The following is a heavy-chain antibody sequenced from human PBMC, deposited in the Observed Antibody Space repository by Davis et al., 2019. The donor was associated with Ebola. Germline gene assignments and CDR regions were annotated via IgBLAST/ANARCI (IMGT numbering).Heavy chain of an antibody. D-gene: IGHD3-22*01. CDR2: IYYGGST. CDR3: ARDLRYDSCGYDYYFYMDV. Sequence: PSETLSLTCTVSGGSISRGGSYWTWIRQHPGKGLEWIGYIYYGGSTYYKPSLKSRVTISLDTSKNQFSLNLYSVTAADTAVYYCARDLRYDSCGYDYYFYMDVWGKGTTVTVSS. CDR1: GGSISRGGSY. V-gene: IGHV4-31*03. J-gene: IGHJ6*03.